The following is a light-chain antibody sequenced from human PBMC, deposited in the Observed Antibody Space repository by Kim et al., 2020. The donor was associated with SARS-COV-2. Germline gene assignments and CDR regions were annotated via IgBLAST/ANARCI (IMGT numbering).Light chain of an antibody. J-gene: IGLJ3*02. CDR1: SKKIVNQE. CDR3: PAWDRSLSAKV. CDR2: RNN. V-gene: IGLV10-54*01. Sequence: QTATHTCTGSSKKIVNQEEAWLQQHQGPHPKLLSYRNNNRPSGITERLSASRSGNTASLTITGLQPEAEADYYCPAWDRSLSAKVFGGGTQLTVL.